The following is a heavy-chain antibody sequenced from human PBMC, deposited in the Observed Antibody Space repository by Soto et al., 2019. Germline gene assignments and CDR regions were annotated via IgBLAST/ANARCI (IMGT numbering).Heavy chain of an antibody. CDR1: GYTFTSYG. V-gene: IGHV1-18*01. D-gene: IGHD3-22*01. CDR3: ARDNYYDSSGYPVHDAFDI. CDR2: ISAYNGNT. J-gene: IGHJ3*02. Sequence: ASVKVSCKASGYTFTSYGISWVRQAPGQGLEWMGWISAYNGNTNYAQKLQGRVTMTTDTSTSTAYMELRSLRSDDTAVYYCARDNYYDSSGYPVHDAFDIWGQGTMVTFSS.